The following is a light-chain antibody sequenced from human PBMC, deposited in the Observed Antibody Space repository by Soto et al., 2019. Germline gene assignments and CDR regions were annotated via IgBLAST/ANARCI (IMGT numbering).Light chain of an antibody. Sequence: DVQMTQSPSSLSASVGDRVIITCRASQGISNYLVWYQHKPGSAPKVLIYAATTLQSGVPSRFSGSGSGTDFIPTISSLQPEDVATYYCQKYNSAPWTFGQGTKV. CDR2: AAT. CDR3: QKYNSAPWT. V-gene: IGKV1-27*01. CDR1: QGISNY. J-gene: IGKJ1*01.